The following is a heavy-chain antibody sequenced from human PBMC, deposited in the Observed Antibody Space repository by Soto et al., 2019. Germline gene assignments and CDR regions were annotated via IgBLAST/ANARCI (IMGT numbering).Heavy chain of an antibody. D-gene: IGHD3-16*01. CDR1: GYTFTSYG. J-gene: IGHJ6*02. CDR2: INAYNGDT. V-gene: IGHV1-18*01. CDR3: ARMGDVPYYYYGMDV. Sequence: QVQLVQSGAEVKKPGASVKVSCKASGYTFTSYGFSWVRQAPGQGLEWMGWINAYNGDTNYAQNLQGRVTMTTDTSTHTAYMELRSXXSDDTAVYYCARMGDVPYYYYGMDVWGQGTTVTVSS.